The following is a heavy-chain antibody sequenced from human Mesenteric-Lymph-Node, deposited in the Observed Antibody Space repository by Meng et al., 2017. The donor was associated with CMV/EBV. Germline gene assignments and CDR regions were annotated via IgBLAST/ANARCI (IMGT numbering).Heavy chain of an antibody. CDR3: TKDRGSRAYSGHHSPSYYYYYYGMDV. V-gene: IGHV3-21*01. D-gene: IGHD5-12*01. CDR2: ISSSSSYI. Sequence: GGPLRPSCVASGSTFSTSSMNWVRQAPGKGLEWVSYISSSSSYIYYADAVKGRFTISRDNAKNTLYLQMNSLRAEDTAVYYCTKDRGSRAYSGHHSPSYYYYYYGMDVWGQGTTVTVSS. J-gene: IGHJ6*02. CDR1: GSTFSTSS.